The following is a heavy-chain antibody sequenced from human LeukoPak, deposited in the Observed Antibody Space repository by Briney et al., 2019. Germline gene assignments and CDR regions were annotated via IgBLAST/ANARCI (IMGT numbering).Heavy chain of an antibody. V-gene: IGHV3-21*01. J-gene: IGHJ4*02. CDR1: GFSFSTYY. CDR3: VRENHGSFDY. D-gene: IGHD1-14*01. CDR2: ISSGSTYI. Sequence: GGSLRLSCAASGFSFSTYYVKWVRQAPGKGLEWVACISSGSTYIFYADSVRGRFAVSRDNAKNSLYLQMNSLRADDTAVYYCVRENHGSFDYWGRGSLVTVSS.